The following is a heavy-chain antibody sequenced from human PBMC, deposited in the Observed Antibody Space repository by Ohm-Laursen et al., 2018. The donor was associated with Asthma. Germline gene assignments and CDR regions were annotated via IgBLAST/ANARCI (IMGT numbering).Heavy chain of an antibody. J-gene: IGHJ6*02. CDR2: IYYSGST. CDR1: GGSISSYY. D-gene: IGHD1-20*01. CDR3: ARVDTDNFGMDV. V-gene: IGHV4-59*01. Sequence: TLSLTCTVSGGSISSYYWSWIRQPPGKGLEWIGYIYYSGSTNYNPSLKSRVTISVDTSKNQFSLKLSSVTAADTAVYYCARVDTDNFGMDVWGQGTTVTVSS.